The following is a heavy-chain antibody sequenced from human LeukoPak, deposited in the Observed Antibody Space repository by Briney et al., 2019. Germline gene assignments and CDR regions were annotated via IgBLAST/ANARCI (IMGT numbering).Heavy chain of an antibody. CDR2: INPNSGTT. D-gene: IGHD3-3*01. J-gene: IGHJ3*02. CDR3: ALITIFGVVIGGKTFDI. Sequence: ASVKVSCKASGYTFTGYYMHWVRQAPGQGLEWMGWINPNSGTTNYVQKFQGRVTMTSDTSVNTAYMELSRLRSDDTAMYYCALITIFGVVIGGKTFDIWGQGTMVTVSS. V-gene: IGHV1-2*02. CDR1: GYTFTGYY.